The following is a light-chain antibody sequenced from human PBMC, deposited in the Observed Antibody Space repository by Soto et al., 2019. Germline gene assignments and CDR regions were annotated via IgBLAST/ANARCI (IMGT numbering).Light chain of an antibody. CDR3: QQYGSSPT. V-gene: IGKV3-20*01. Sequence: EIVLTQSPGTLSLSPGERATLSCRASQSVSSNYLAWYQQKPDLAPRLVIYDVSGRATGIPDRFSGSGSGTFSTLTSSILAADDFAVYYCQQYGSSPTFGQGTKVEIK. J-gene: IGKJ1*01. CDR1: QSVSSNY. CDR2: DVS.